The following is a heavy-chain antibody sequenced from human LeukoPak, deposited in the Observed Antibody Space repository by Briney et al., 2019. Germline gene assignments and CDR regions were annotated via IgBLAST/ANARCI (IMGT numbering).Heavy chain of an antibody. Sequence: PVGSLRLSCAASGFTFSNAWMSWVRQAPGKGLEWVGRIKSLTDGGTTAYAAPVKGRFTISRDDSKNTLYLQMNSLKTEDTAVDYCARKTVTTFDIWGQGTMVTVSS. CDR2: IKSLTDGGTT. D-gene: IGHD4-17*01. CDR3: ARKTVTTFDI. V-gene: IGHV3-15*01. J-gene: IGHJ3*02. CDR1: GFTFSNAW.